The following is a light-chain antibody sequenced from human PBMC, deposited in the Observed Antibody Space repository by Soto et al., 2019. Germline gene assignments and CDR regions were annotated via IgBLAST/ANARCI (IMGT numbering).Light chain of an antibody. CDR1: QSVSSSY. CDR3: QLYGSST. J-gene: IGKJ1*01. V-gene: IGKV3-20*01. CDR2: GAS. Sequence: EIVLTQSPGTLSLSPGERATLSCRASQSVSSSYLAWYQQKPGQAPRLLIYGASSRATGIPDRFSGSGSGTDFTMTLSRLEREDFAVDYYQLYGSSTFGQVTKV.